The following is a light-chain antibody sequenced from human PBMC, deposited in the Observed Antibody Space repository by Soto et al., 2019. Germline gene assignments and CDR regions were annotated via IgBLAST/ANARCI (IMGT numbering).Light chain of an antibody. Sequence: QYVLTQPPSMSAAPGQKVTISCSGSTSNIENNYVSWYQHLPGTAPKLLIYDNDERPSGIPDRFSASKSGTSATLGITGLQIGDEADYYCGAWDSSLSVVLFGGGTKVTVL. CDR2: DND. CDR3: GAWDSSLSVVL. V-gene: IGLV1-51*01. CDR1: TSNIENNY. J-gene: IGLJ2*01.